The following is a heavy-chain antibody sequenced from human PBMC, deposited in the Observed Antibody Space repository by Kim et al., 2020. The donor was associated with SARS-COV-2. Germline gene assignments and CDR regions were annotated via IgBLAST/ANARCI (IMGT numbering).Heavy chain of an antibody. CDR1: GFPFSTYV. J-gene: IGHJ6*03. CDR2: ITGSGDRA. Sequence: GGSLRLSCVASGFPFSTYVFRWVRQAPGKGLEWVSTITGSGDRAQYADSVKGRFTVSRDNSRNTLYLQMNSLRVEDTAVYYCARKNTSLIGGLIPGAMDV. V-gene: IGHV3-23*01. CDR3: ARKNTSLIGGLIPGAMDV. D-gene: IGHD3-16*01.